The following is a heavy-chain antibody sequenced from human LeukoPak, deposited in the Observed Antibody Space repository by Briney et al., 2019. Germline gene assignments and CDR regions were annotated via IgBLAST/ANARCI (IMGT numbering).Heavy chain of an antibody. D-gene: IGHD3-22*01. CDR1: GGSFSGYY. J-gene: IGHJ4*02. CDR2: INDSGNT. Sequence: SETLSLTCAVYGGSFSGYYWTWIRQAPGRGLEWIGEINDSGNTNYNPSLKSRVTISIDTSKNQFSLKLSSVTAADTAVYYCASHGDYDSSGYFPPSYFDYWGQGTLVTVSS. V-gene: IGHV4-34*01. CDR3: ASHGDYDSSGYFPPSYFDY.